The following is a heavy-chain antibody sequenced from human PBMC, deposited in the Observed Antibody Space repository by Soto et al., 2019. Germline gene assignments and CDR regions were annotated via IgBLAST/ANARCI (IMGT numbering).Heavy chain of an antibody. CDR3: ARDDEPWGSSGWPLFDY. V-gene: IGHV3-33*01. Sequence: GGSLRLSCAASGFTFSSYGMHWVRQAPGKGLEWVAVIWYDGSNKYYADSVKGRFTISRDNSKNTLYLQMNSLRAEDTAVYYCARDDEPWGSSGWPLFDYRGQGTLVTVSS. D-gene: IGHD6-19*01. CDR2: IWYDGSNK. CDR1: GFTFSSYG. J-gene: IGHJ4*02.